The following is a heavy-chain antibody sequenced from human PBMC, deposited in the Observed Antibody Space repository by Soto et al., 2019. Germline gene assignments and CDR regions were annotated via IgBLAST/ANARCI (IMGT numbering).Heavy chain of an antibody. D-gene: IGHD1-1*01. Sequence: EVQLLESGGGSVQPGGSLRLSCAASGFTFSSYATHWVRRPPGKGLEWVSSISGSGGTAYYADSVKGRFSISRDSLVNTLYLPMNGPRADDTAVYYCAKGRGQNWNFDYWGQGTLVTVS. CDR3: AKGRGQNWNFDY. CDR1: GFTFSSYA. J-gene: IGHJ4*02. V-gene: IGHV3-23*01. CDR2: ISGSGGTA.